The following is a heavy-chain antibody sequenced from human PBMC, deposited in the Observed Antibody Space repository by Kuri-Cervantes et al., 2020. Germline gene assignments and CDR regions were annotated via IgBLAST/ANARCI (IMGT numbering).Heavy chain of an antibody. CDR2: INHSGST. D-gene: IGHD4-23*01. V-gene: IGHV4-34*01. J-gene: IGHJ4*02. CDR1: GASFCGYY. CDR3: ARGRWGSQCGGCVIDY. Sequence: ESLKISCAAQGASFCGYYWSWFRQPPGKGLEWTGEINHSGSTNYNPSLKSRVTISVDTSKNQLSLCMSSVTAADTTVYDCARGRWGSQCGGCVIDYWGQGILVTVSS.